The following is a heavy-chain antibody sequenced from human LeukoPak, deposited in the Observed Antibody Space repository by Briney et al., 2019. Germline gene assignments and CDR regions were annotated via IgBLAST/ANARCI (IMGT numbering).Heavy chain of an antibody. Sequence: PGGSLRLSCAASGFTVSSNYISWVRQAPGKGLEWVSVIYSGGSTYYADSVKGRFTISRDNSKNTLYLQMNSLRAEDTAVYYCARAIYDSSGYSDAFDIWGQGTMVTVSS. J-gene: IGHJ3*02. D-gene: IGHD3-22*01. CDR3: ARAIYDSSGYSDAFDI. V-gene: IGHV3-66*01. CDR2: IYSGGST. CDR1: GFTVSSNY.